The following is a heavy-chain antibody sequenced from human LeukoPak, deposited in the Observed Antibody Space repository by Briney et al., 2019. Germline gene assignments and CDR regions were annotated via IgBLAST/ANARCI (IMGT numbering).Heavy chain of an antibody. V-gene: IGHV3-23*01. D-gene: IGHD2-8*01. J-gene: IGHJ4*02. CDR3: AKESSLNH. Sequence: GGSLRLSCVASGFTFSSYAMTWVRQAPGKGLEWVSGISGSSGRTYYADSVKGRFTISRDNSKNTLYLQMNSLRAEDTAVYYCAKESSLNHWGQGILVTVSS. CDR1: GFTFSSYA. CDR2: ISGSSGRT.